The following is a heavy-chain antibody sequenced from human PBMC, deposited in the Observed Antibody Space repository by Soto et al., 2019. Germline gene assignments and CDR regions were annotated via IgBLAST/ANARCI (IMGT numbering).Heavy chain of an antibody. J-gene: IGHJ6*02. CDR3: GSTAGYFYFGMAV. Sequence: GSLRLSCAASGFIVSSKYMSWVRQAPGKGLEWVSGIYNTDDTYYADSVRGRFTISRDNSKNTLFLQMNSLRVEDTAVYYCGSTAGYFYFGMAVWGLGTTVTVSS. V-gene: IGHV3-53*01. D-gene: IGHD2-21*01. CDR2: IYNTDDT. CDR1: GFIVSSKY.